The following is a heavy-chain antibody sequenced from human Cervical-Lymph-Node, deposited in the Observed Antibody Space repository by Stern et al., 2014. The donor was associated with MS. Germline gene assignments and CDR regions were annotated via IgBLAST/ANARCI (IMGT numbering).Heavy chain of an antibody. CDR3: ARVSYDFWSGYYVFDY. J-gene: IGHJ4*02. CDR1: GGSISSGGYY. Sequence: VQLVESGPGLVKPSQTLSLTCTVSGGSISSGGYYWSWIRQHPGKGLEWIGYIYYSVSTYYIPFLKSRVTISVDTSKNQFSLKLSSVTAADTAVYYCARVSYDFWSGYYVFDYWGQGTLVTVSS. D-gene: IGHD3-3*01. V-gene: IGHV4-31*03. CDR2: IYYSVST.